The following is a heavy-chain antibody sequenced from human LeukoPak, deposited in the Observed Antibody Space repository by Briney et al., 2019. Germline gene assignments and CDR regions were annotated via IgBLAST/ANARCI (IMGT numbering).Heavy chain of an antibody. CDR1: GGSFSGYY. V-gene: IGHV4-34*01. D-gene: IGHD3-3*01. CDR3: ARLYVGWSGYFYLNWFDP. CDR2: INHSGST. Sequence: SETLSLTCAVYGGSFSGYYWSWIRQPPGKGLEWIGEINHSGSTNYNPSLKSRVTISVDTSKNQFSLKLSSVTAADTAVYYCARLYVGWSGYFYLNWFDPWGQGTLVTVSS. J-gene: IGHJ5*02.